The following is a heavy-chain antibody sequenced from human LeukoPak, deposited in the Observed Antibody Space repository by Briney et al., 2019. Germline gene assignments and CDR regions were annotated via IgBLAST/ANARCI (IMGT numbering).Heavy chain of an antibody. J-gene: IGHJ4*02. D-gene: IGHD3-9*01. CDR3: ARDQAPRDILTGYSRDNYYFDY. V-gene: IGHV3-21*01. CDR2: ISSSSSYI. Sequence: GGSLRLSCAASGFTFSSYSMNWVRQAPGKGLEWVSSISSSSSYIYYADSVKGRFTISRDNAKNSLNLQMNSLRAEDTAVYYCARDQAPRDILTGYSRDNYYFDYWGQGTLVTVSS. CDR1: GFTFSSYS.